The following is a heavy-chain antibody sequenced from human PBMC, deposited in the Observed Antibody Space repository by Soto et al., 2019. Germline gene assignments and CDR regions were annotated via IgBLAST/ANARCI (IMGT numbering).Heavy chain of an antibody. J-gene: IGHJ4*01. D-gene: IGHD2-15*01. V-gene: IGHV4-34*01. CDR2: INHSGST. Sequence: QVQLQQWGAGLLKPSETLSLTCAVYGGSFSGYYWSWIRQPPGKGLEWIGEINHSGSTNYNPSLKSRVTISVDTSKNQFSLKLSSVTAADTAVYYCARAAPRYCSGGSCYSGRDYWGHGTLVTVSS. CDR3: ARAAPRYCSGGSCYSGRDY. CDR1: GGSFSGYY.